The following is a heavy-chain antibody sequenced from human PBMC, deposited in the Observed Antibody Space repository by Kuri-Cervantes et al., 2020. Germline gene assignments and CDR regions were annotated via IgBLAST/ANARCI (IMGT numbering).Heavy chain of an antibody. D-gene: IGHD5-12*01. CDR1: GFTFSNAW. CDR2: IKQDGSEK. V-gene: IGHV3-7*03. Sequence: GGSLRLSCAASGFTFSNAWMSWVRQAPGKGLEWVANIKQDGSEKYYVDSVKGRFTISRDNAKNSLYLQMNSLRAEDTAVYYCASASGYDVTFDYWGQGTLVTVSS. J-gene: IGHJ4*02. CDR3: ASASGYDVTFDY.